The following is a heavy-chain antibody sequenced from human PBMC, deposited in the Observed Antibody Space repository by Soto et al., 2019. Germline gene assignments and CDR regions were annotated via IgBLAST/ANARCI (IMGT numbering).Heavy chain of an antibody. J-gene: IGHJ4*02. CDR2: INPSDGST. CDR3: ARDRGSNMVTDY. Sequence: ASVKVSCKASGGTFTSYYMHWVRQAPGQGLEWMGRINPSDGSTSYAQKFQGRVTMTRDTSTSTAYMELRSLRSDDTAVYYCARDRGSNMVTDYWGQGTLVTVSS. D-gene: IGHD5-18*01. CDR1: GGTFTSYY. V-gene: IGHV1-46*01.